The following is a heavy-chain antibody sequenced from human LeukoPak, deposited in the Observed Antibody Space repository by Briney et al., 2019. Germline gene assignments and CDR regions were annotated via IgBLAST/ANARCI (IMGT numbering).Heavy chain of an antibody. CDR2: IYPGDSDI. Sequence: GESLKISCKGSGYSSTTYWIGWVRQMPGKGLEWMGIIYPGDSDIRYSPSFQGQVTISADKSISTAYLQWSSLKASDTAMYYCARQRVNWGLVNDYWGQGTLVTVSS. V-gene: IGHV5-51*01. CDR3: ARQRVNWGLVNDY. CDR1: GYSSTTYW. J-gene: IGHJ4*02. D-gene: IGHD7-27*01.